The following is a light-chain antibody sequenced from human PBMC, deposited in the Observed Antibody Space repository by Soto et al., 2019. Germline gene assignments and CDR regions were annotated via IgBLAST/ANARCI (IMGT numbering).Light chain of an antibody. J-gene: IGKJ4*01. V-gene: IGKV3-20*01. Sequence: EIVLTQSPGTLSLSPVERVTLSCMASQSVSSSYLAWYQQKPVQAPRLLFYGASSRATGIPDRFSGSGSGTDFTLTISRLEPEDFAVYYCQQFSSYPLTFGGGTKVDI. CDR2: GAS. CDR3: QQFSSYPLT. CDR1: QSVSSSY.